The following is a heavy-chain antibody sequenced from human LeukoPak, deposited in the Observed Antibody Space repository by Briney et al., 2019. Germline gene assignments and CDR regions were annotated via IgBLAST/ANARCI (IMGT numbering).Heavy chain of an antibody. J-gene: IGHJ4*02. V-gene: IGHV1-46*01. CDR2: INPSAGTT. CDR3: AAPGASGFVGNFWSGPLDF. CDR1: GYTLTSHY. Sequence: ASVKVSCRASGYTLTSHYMHWVRQAPGQGLEWMGVINPSAGTTTYPQKFQGRVTMNRDTSTSTVYMELSSLKSEDTAVYYCAAPGASGFVGNFWSGPLDFWGQGTLVTVSS. D-gene: IGHD3-3*01.